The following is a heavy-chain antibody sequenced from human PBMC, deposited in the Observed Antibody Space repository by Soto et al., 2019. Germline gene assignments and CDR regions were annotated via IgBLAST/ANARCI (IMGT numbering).Heavy chain of an antibody. CDR1: GFIADDYA. D-gene: IGHD4-17*01. V-gene: IGHV3-9*02. Sequence: EMALVESGGGLVQPGRSLRLSCVGSGFIADDYAMHWVRQPTGKGLEWVSGISSNSETTNYADSVKGRFTISRDNDKNSLFLHMNSLRPEDTALYECAKAMRWGGMTTIHYFDSWGQGTLVTVSS. J-gene: IGHJ4*02. CDR2: ISSNSETT. CDR3: AKAMRWGGMTTIHYFDS.